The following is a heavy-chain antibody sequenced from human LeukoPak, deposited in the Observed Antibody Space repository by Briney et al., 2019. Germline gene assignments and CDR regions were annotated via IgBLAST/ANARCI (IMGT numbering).Heavy chain of an antibody. J-gene: IGHJ4*02. D-gene: IGHD3-22*01. Sequence: SETLSLTCTVSGGSISSYCWSWIRQPPGRGLEWIGYIYYSGSTYYNPSLKSRVTISVDTSKNQFSLKLSSVTAADTAVYYCARYYDSSGLFDYWGQGTLVTVSS. V-gene: IGHV4-59*04. CDR1: GGSISSYC. CDR2: IYYSGST. CDR3: ARYYDSSGLFDY.